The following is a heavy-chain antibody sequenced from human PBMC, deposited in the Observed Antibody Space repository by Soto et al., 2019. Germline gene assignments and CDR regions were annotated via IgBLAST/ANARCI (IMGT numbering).Heavy chain of an antibody. V-gene: IGHV3-11*06. CDR2: ISPKSNYK. CDR3: VRGGGGGQFDS. D-gene: IGHD2-21*01. Sequence: NPVGSLRLSCEVSGFTFSDFYMSWIRQSPGKGLEWLSYISPKSNYKQYAESVKGRHTISRDNAKNSLSLQMNSLRVEDTAVYYCVRGGGGGQFDSWGQGTLVTVSS. J-gene: IGHJ4*02. CDR1: GFTFSDFY.